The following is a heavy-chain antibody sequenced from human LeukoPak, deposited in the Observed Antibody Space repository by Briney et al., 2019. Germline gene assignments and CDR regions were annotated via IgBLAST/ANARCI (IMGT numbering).Heavy chain of an antibody. CDR3: ATSRGSWPDYFDY. J-gene: IGHJ4*02. Sequence: PSETLSLTCGVYGGSFSGYYWNWIRQAPGKGLEWVSSISTTNSYIYYADSVKGRFTISRDNAKNSLYLQMNSLRAEGTAVYYCATSRGSWPDYFDYWGQGTLVTVSS. CDR2: ISTTNSYI. CDR1: GGSFSGYY. V-gene: IGHV3-21*01. D-gene: IGHD6-13*01.